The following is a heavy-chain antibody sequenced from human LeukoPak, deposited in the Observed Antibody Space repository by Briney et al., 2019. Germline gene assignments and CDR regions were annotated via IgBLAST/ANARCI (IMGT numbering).Heavy chain of an antibody. D-gene: IGHD6-13*01. Sequence: GGSLRLSCAASGFTFSSYSMNWVGQAPGKGLEWVSSISSSSSYIYYADSVKGRFTISRDNAKNSLYLQMNSLRAEDTAVYYCARGIAAAGTRFDPWGQGTLVTVSS. CDR2: ISSSSSYI. V-gene: IGHV3-21*01. J-gene: IGHJ5*02. CDR1: GFTFSSYS. CDR3: ARGIAAAGTRFDP.